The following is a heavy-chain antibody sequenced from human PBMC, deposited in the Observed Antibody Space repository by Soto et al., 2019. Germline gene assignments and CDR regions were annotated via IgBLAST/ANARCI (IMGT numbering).Heavy chain of an antibody. CDR3: RLGTWSAETFDI. V-gene: IGHV1-69*02. CDR2: TLPMLDIT. CDR1: GGTFSTYT. J-gene: IGHJ3*02. D-gene: IGHD6-13*01. Sequence: QVQLVQSGAEVKKPGSSVKVSCKASGGTFSTYTVVWVRQAPGQGLEWVGRTLPMLDITNSAQSFQGRVXXXAXXSTTTAYLQLTRLGSEDTAVYFCRLGTWSAETFDIWGRGTMVTVSS.